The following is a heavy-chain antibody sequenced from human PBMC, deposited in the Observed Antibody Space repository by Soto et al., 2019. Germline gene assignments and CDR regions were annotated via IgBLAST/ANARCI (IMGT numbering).Heavy chain of an antibody. D-gene: IGHD6-6*01. V-gene: IGHV6-1*01. CDR1: GDSVSSNSAA. CDR3: ARDILAGSASSYYYYGMDV. Sequence: PSQTLSLTCAISGDSVSSNSAAWNWIRQSPSRGLEWLGRTYYRSKWYNDYAVSVKSRITINPDTSKNQISLQLNSVTPEDTAVYYCARDILAGSASSYYYYGMDVWGQGTTVTVSS. J-gene: IGHJ6*02. CDR2: TYYRSKWYN.